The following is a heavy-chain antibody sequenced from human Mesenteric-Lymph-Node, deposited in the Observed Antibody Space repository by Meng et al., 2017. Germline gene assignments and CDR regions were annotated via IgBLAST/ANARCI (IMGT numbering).Heavy chain of an antibody. CDR3: ARGPRRIYFDY. Sequence: GGSLRLSCAASGFTFSSYAMSWVRQAPGKGLEWVANIKKDGSEIYYVDSVKGRFTISRDNAKNSLYLQMNSLRAEDTAVYYCARGPRRIYFDYWGQGTLVTVSS. CDR2: IKKDGSEI. V-gene: IGHV3-7*01. J-gene: IGHJ4*02. CDR1: GFTFSSYA. D-gene: IGHD2-15*01.